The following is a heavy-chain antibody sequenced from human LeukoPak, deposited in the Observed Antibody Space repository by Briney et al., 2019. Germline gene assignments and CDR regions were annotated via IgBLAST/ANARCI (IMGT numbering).Heavy chain of an antibody. J-gene: IGHJ3*02. CDR2: IKQDGSEK. Sequence: GGSLRLSCAASGFTFSSYWMSWVRQAPGEGLEWVANIKQDGSEKYYVDSVKGRFTISRDNAKNSLYLQMNSLRAEDTAVYYCARDRYYGSGSFDAFDIWGQGTMVTVSS. V-gene: IGHV3-7*01. D-gene: IGHD3-10*01. CDR1: GFTFSSYW. CDR3: ARDRYYGSGSFDAFDI.